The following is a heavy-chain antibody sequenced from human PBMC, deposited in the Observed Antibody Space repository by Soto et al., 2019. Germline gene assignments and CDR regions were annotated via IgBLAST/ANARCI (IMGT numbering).Heavy chain of an antibody. J-gene: IGHJ5*02. CDR3: ARDALPSSSLDH. Sequence: GGSLRLSCAASGFTFSTESMSWVRQAPGKGLEWVSYISSSSSSVYYGDSVKGRFTISRDNAKNSLYLQMNSLRDEDTAVYYCARDALPSSSLDHWGQGTLVTVSS. CDR2: ISSSSSSV. CDR1: GFTFSTES. D-gene: IGHD6-6*01. V-gene: IGHV3-48*02.